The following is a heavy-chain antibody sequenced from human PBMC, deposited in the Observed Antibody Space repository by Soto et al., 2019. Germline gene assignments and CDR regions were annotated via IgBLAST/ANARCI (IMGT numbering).Heavy chain of an antibody. V-gene: IGHV1-2*04. CDR3: ARYSSSSADSAKGAFDI. Sequence: ASVKVSCKASGYTFTGYYMHWVRQAPGQGLEWMGWINPNSGGTNYAQKFQGWVTMTRDTSISTAYMELSRLRSDDTAVYYGARYSSSSADSAKGAFDIWGQGTMVTVSS. J-gene: IGHJ3*02. CDR2: INPNSGGT. CDR1: GYTFTGYY. D-gene: IGHD6-6*01.